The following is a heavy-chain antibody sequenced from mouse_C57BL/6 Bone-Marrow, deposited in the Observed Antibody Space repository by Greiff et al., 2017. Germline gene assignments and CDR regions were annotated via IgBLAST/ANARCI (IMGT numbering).Heavy chain of an antibody. CDR1: DYEFPSHD. J-gene: IGHJ2*01. V-gene: IGHV5-2*01. CDR3: AKKSYYYCSSYLDY. CDR2: INSDGGST. Sequence: EVMLVESGGGLVQPGESLKLSCESNDYEFPSHDMSWVSKTPEKRLELVAAINSDGGSTTYPDTMERRFIISRDNPKNTLYLQLISLRSEDTASYDYAKKSYYYCSSYLDYWGQGTTLTVSS. D-gene: IGHD1-1*01.